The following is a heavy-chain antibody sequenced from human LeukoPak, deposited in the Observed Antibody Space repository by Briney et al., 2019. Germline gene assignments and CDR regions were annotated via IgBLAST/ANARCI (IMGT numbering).Heavy chain of an antibody. D-gene: IGHD6-6*01. CDR1: GYSFTSYW. Sequence: HGESLKISCKGSGYSFTSYWIDWVRQMPGKGLEWMGIIYPGDSDTRYSPSFQGQVTISADKSISTAYLQWSSLKASDTAMYYCARQRYSSSSPFDYWGQGTLVTVSS. J-gene: IGHJ4*02. V-gene: IGHV5-51*01. CDR3: ARQRYSSSSPFDY. CDR2: IYPGDSDT.